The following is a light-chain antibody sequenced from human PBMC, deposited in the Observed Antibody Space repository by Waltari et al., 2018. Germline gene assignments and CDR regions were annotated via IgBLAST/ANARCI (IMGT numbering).Light chain of an antibody. CDR2: GAS. CDR3: QHYVRLPAT. J-gene: IGKJ1*01. CDR1: QSVSRS. Sequence: EIVLTQSPGTLSLSPGERATLSCRASQSVSRSLAWYQQKPGQAPRLLMYGASSRATGISDRFSGSGSGTDFSLTISRLDPEDFAVYYCQHYVRLPATFGQGTKVEIK. V-gene: IGKV3-20*01.